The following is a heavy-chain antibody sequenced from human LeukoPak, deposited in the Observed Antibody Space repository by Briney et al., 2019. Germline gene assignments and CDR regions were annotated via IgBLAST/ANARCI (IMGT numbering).Heavy chain of an antibody. CDR3: ARPATPMITFGGVIVTWFNAFDI. V-gene: IGHV4-39*01. J-gene: IGHJ3*02. CDR2: IYYSGST. D-gene: IGHD3-16*02. CDR1: GGSISSSSYY. Sequence: PSETLSLTCTVSGGSISSSSYYWGWIRQPPGKGLEWIGSIYYSGSTYYNPSLKSRATISVGTSKNQFSLKLSSVTAADTAVYYCARPATPMITFGGVIVTWFNAFDIWGQGTMVTVSS.